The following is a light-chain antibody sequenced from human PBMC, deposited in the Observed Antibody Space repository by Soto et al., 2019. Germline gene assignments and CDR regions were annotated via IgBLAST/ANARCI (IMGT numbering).Light chain of an antibody. CDR2: DVS. V-gene: IGLV2-14*01. CDR1: SSDVGGYNY. CDR3: CSYTSSSTL. J-gene: IGLJ2*01. Sequence: QSALTQPASVSGSPGQSITISCTGTSSDVGGYNYVSWYQQHPGKAPKLVIYDVSNRPSGVSNRFSGSKSGNTASLTISGLQAEDEADYYCCSYTSSSTLVGGGTKLTVL.